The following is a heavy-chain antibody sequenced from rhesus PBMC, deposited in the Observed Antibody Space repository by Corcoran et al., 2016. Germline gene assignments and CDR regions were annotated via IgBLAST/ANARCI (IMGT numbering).Heavy chain of an antibody. V-gene: IGHV3-54*02. D-gene: IGHD1-14*01. CDR1: GFTFSSYG. Sequence: EVQLVESGGGLVQPGGSLRLSCAASGFTFSSYGMHWVRPAPGKGLGGVAVISYVVSNKYTSDYVKNRFTISRDNSKNMLYLQMNNLKLGDTAVYYGARERGIAGTTRDAFDFWGQGLRVTVSS. CDR3: ARERGIAGTTRDAFDF. J-gene: IGHJ3*01. CDR2: ISYVVSNK.